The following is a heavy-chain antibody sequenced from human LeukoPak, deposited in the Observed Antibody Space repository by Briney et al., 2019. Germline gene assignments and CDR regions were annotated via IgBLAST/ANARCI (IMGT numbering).Heavy chain of an antibody. J-gene: IGHJ2*01. CDR2: ITGAGSST. CDR3: ARDTGWYFDL. D-gene: IGHD4-17*01. Sequence: GGSLRLSCAASGFTFSGYWMHWVCQPPGKGLVWVSRITGAGSSTTYADSVKGRFTISRDNAKNTLYLQMISLRAEDTAVYYCARDTGWYFDLWGRGTLVTVSS. V-gene: IGHV3-74*01. CDR1: GFTFSGYW.